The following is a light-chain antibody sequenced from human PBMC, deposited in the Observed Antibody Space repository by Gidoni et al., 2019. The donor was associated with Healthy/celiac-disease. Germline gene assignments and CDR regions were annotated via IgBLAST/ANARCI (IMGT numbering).Light chain of an antibody. CDR3: QQSYSTPLT. V-gene: IGKV1-39*01. J-gene: IGKJ4*01. Sequence: IQMTQSPSSLSASVGDRVTITCRASQSISSYVTWYQQKPGNAPKLLIYAASSLQSGVPSRFSGSGSGTDFTLTISSLQPEDFATYYCQQSYSTPLTFGGGTKVEIK. CDR2: AAS. CDR1: QSISSY.